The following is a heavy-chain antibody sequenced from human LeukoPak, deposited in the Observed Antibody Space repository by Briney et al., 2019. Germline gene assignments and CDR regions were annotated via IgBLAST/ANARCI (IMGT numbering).Heavy chain of an antibody. CDR2: ISSSSSYI. CDR1: GFTFSSYS. CDR3: ARDLGYYDSSGPDY. V-gene: IGHV3-21*01. D-gene: IGHD3-22*01. J-gene: IGHJ4*02. Sequence: GGSLRLSCAASGFTFSSYSMNWVRQAPGKGLEWVSSISSSSSYIYYADSVKGRFTISRDNAKNSLYLQMNSLRAEDTAVYYCARDLGYYDSSGPDYWGQGTLVTVSS.